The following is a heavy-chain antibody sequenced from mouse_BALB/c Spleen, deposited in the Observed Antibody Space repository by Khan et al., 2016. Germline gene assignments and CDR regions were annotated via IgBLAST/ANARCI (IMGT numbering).Heavy chain of an antibody. CDR1: GYTFTNYG. CDR2: INTNTGEP. D-gene: IGHD1-1*01. V-gene: IGHV9-3*02. J-gene: IGHJ3*01. Sequence: QIQLVQSGPELKKPGESVKISCKASGYTFTNYGMNWVKQAPGKGLKWMGWINTNTGEPTYAEEFKGRFASSLETYASTDYSQINNLRNEDTATYFCAEDYYGSSWFAYWGQGTLVTVSA. CDR3: AEDYYGSSWFAY.